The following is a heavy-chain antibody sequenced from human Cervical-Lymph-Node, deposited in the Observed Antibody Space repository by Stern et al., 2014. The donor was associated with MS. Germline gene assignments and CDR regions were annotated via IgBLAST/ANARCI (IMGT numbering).Heavy chain of an antibody. CDR3: ARGRLPYDRGADY. V-gene: IGHV4-4*02. CDR1: GGSISSSNW. Sequence: QVQLQESGPGLVKPSGTLSLTCAVSGGSISSSNWWSGVRQPPGKGLEWLGEIYHSGRPNYNPSLKSRVTISVDKSKNQFSLKLSSVTAADTAVYYCARGRLPYDRGADYWGQGTLVTVSS. D-gene: IGHD5-12*01. CDR2: IYHSGRP. J-gene: IGHJ4*02.